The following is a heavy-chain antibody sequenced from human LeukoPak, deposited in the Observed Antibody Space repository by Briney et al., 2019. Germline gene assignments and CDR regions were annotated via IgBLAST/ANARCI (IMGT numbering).Heavy chain of an antibody. V-gene: IGHV4-59*01. J-gene: IGHJ4*02. CDR2: IYYSGST. CDR1: GGSISSYY. CDR3: AREPRITMVRGVIIGYFDY. D-gene: IGHD3-10*01. Sequence: SETLSLTCTVSGGSISSYYWSWIRQPPGKGLEWIGDIYYSGSTNYNPSLKSRVTISVDTSKNQFSLKLSSVTAADTAVYYCAREPRITMVRGVIIGYFDYWGQGTLVTVSS.